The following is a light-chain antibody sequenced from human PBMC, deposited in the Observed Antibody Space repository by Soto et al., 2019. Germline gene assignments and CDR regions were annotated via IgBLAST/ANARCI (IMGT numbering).Light chain of an antibody. CDR1: QSIIIH. CDR2: GAS. CDR3: QQSYSTPQGT. J-gene: IGKJ1*01. V-gene: IGKV1-39*01. Sequence: DIEMTQSPSSLSSSGGDRFTITCRSSQSIIIHLNGYQQKPWKAPKFLIYGASKLQSGVPSRFSGSGSGTDFTPTISSLQPEDFATYYCQQSYSTPQGTFGQGTKVDIK.